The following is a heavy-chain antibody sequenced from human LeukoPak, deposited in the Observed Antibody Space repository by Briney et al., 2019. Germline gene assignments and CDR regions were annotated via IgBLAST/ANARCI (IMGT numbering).Heavy chain of an antibody. Sequence: GGSLRLSCAASGFTFSHAWMSWVRQAPGKGLEWVGRIYSKTDGGTTDYAAPVKDRFTVSRDDAKNTLYLQMNSLKTEDTAVYYCTTLLLWFGDDYWGQGTLVTVSS. V-gene: IGHV3-15*01. CDR2: IYSKTDGGTT. CDR1: GFTFSHAW. CDR3: TTLLLWFGDDY. D-gene: IGHD3-10*01. J-gene: IGHJ4*02.